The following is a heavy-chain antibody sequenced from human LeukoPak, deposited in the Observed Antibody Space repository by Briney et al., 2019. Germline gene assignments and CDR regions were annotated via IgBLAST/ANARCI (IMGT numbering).Heavy chain of an antibody. CDR3: AKVGLTVTTILDYFDY. D-gene: IGHD4-11*01. Sequence: GGSLRLSCAASGFSFSTYSMNWVRQAPGKGLEWVAVISYDGSNKYYADSVKGRFTISRDNSKNTLYLQMNSLRAEDTAVYYCAKVGLTVTTILDYFDYWGQGTLVSVSS. V-gene: IGHV3-30*18. J-gene: IGHJ4*02. CDR2: ISYDGSNK. CDR1: GFSFSTYS.